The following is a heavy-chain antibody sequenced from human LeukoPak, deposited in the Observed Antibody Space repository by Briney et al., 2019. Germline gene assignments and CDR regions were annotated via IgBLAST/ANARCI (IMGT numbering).Heavy chain of an antibody. Sequence: GGSLRLSCAAPGFTFSSYAMSWVRQAPGKGLEWVSAISGSRGSTYYADSVKGRFTISRDNSKNTLYLQMNSLRAEDTAVYYCASVKWFGELLPFDYWGQGTLVTVSS. V-gene: IGHV3-23*01. CDR3: ASVKWFGELLPFDY. D-gene: IGHD3-10*01. J-gene: IGHJ4*02. CDR2: ISGSRGST. CDR1: GFTFSSYA.